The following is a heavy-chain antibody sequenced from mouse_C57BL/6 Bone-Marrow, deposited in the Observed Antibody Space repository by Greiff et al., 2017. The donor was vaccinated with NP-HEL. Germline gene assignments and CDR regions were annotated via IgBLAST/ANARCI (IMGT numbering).Heavy chain of an antibody. Sequence: QVQLQQPGAELVKPGASVKLSCKASGYTFTSYWMQWVKQRPGQGLEWIGEIDPSDSYTNYNQKFKGKATLTVDTSSSTAYMQLSSLTSEDSAVYYCASLYYDREDYFDYWGQGTTLTVSS. D-gene: IGHD2-4*01. CDR2: IDPSDSYT. CDR1: GYTFTSYW. V-gene: IGHV1-50*01. J-gene: IGHJ2*01. CDR3: ASLYYDREDYFDY.